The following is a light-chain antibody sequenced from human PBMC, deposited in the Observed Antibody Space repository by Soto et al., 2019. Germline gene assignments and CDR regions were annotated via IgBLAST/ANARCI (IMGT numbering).Light chain of an antibody. Sequence: DIQMTQSPSTLSGALVERVNIPCLASQSISSWLAWYQQKPGKAPKLLIYAASTLQSGVPSRFSGSGSGTDFTLTISCLQSEDFATYYCQKYYSYPPTCGKGPRREIK. J-gene: IGKJ5*01. CDR3: QKYYSYPPT. V-gene: IGKV1-5*01. CDR1: QSISSW. CDR2: AAS.